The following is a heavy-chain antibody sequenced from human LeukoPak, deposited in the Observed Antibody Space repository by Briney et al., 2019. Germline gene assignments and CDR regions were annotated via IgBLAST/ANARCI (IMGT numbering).Heavy chain of an antibody. CDR1: GGSISSGSYY. Sequence: SQTLSLTCTVSGGSISSGSYYWSWIRQHPGKGLEWIGYIYYSGSTNYNPSLKSRVTISVDTSKNQFSLKLSSVTAADTAVYYCARGGLRDGYNWNYWGQGTLVTVSS. CDR2: IYYSGST. CDR3: ARGGLRDGYNWNY. D-gene: IGHD5-12*01. V-gene: IGHV4-31*03. J-gene: IGHJ4*02.